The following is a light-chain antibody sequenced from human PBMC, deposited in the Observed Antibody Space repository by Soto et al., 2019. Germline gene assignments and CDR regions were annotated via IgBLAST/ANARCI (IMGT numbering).Light chain of an antibody. CDR2: DVS. V-gene: IGLV2-14*01. J-gene: IGLJ1*01. CDR1: SSDVGAYDL. Sequence: QSVLSQPASVSGSPGQSVTISCTGTSSDVGAYDLVCWYQQHPGKAPKLMIYDVSNRPSGVSNRFSGSKSGNTASLTISGLQAEDEADYYCSSYTSSSTPYVFGTGTKLTVI. CDR3: SSYTSSSTPYV.